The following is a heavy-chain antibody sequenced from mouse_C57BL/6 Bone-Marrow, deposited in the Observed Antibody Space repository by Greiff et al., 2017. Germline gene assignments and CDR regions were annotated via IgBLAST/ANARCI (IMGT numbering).Heavy chain of an antibody. V-gene: IGHV1-81*01. J-gene: IGHJ3*01. D-gene: IGHD2-1*01. CDR1: GYTFTSYG. CDR2: IYPTSGNT. Sequence: VQGVEPGAELARPGASVKLSCKASGYTFTSYGISWVKQRTGQGLEWIGEIYPTSGNTYYNEKFKGKATLTADKSSSTAYMELRSLTSEDSAVYFGARQGYYGNFFAYWGQGTLVTVSA. CDR3: ARQGYYGNFFAY.